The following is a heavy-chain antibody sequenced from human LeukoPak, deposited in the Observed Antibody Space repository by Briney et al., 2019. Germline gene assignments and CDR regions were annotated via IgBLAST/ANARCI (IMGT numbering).Heavy chain of an antibody. J-gene: IGHJ5*02. D-gene: IGHD3-10*01. CDR2: MNPNSGNT. CDR1: GYTFTSYD. Sequence: ASVKVSCKASGYTFTSYDINWVRQATGQGLEWMGWMNPNSGNTGYAQKFQGRVTMTRNTSISTAYMELSSLRSEDTAVYYCARVEVTMVRGVIANWFDPWGQGTLVTVSS. V-gene: IGHV1-8*01. CDR3: ARVEVTMVRGVIANWFDP.